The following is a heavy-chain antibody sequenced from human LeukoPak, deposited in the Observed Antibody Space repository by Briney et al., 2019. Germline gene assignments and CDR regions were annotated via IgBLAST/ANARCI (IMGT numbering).Heavy chain of an antibody. J-gene: IGHJ5*02. CDR1: GYSISSGYY. Sequence: SQTLSLTCALSGYSISSGYYGGWIRQPPGKGLEWIGSIYHSGSTYYNPSLKSRVTISVDTYKNRFSLKMSSVTAADAAVYYCGRGDDRSGWYEVWFDPWGQGTLVTVSS. CDR3: GRGDDRSGWYEVWFDP. V-gene: IGHV4-38-2*01. D-gene: IGHD6-19*01. CDR2: IYHSGST.